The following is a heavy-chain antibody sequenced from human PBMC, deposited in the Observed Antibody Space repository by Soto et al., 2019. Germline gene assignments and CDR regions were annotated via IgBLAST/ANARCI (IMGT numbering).Heavy chain of an antibody. J-gene: IGHJ3*02. CDR1: GFTFSSYS. Sequence: ESGGGLVKPGGSLRLSCAASGFTFSSYSMNWVRQAPGKGLEWVSSISSSSSYIYYADSVKGRFTISRDNAKNSLYLQMNSLRAEDTVVYYCARGYHYYDSSGYDKWDAFDIWGPGTMVTVSS. CDR2: ISSSSSYI. D-gene: IGHD3-22*01. CDR3: ARGYHYYDSSGYDKWDAFDI. V-gene: IGHV3-21*01.